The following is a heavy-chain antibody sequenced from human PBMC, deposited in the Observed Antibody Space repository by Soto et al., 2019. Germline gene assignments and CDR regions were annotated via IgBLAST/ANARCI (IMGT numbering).Heavy chain of an antibody. Sequence: NPSETLSLTCTVSGGSISSGDYYWSWIRQPPGKGLEWIGYIYYSGSTYYNPSLKSRVTISVDTSKNQFSLKLSSVTAADTAVYYCARDREGITIFGVAPRGMDVWGQGTTVTVSS. J-gene: IGHJ6*02. V-gene: IGHV4-30-4*01. CDR2: IYYSGST. CDR1: GGSISSGDYY. D-gene: IGHD3-3*01. CDR3: ARDREGITIFGVAPRGMDV.